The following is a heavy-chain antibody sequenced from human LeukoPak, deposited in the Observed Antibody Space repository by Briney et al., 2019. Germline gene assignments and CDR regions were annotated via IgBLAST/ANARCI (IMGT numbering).Heavy chain of an antibody. D-gene: IGHD3-10*01. CDR2: ISASGTNT. V-gene: IGHV3-23*01. Sequence: GGSLRLSCAASSFTFSNYAMSWVRQAPGKGLEWVSTISASGTNTYYADSVKGRFTISRDNSKNTLYLQMNSLRAEDTAVYYCANSHYGSGSSHGSYWGQGTLVTVSS. CDR3: ANSHYGSGSSHGSY. J-gene: IGHJ4*02. CDR1: SFTFSNYA.